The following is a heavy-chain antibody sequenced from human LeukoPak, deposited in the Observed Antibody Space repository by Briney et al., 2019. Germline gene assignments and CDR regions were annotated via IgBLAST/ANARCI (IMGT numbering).Heavy chain of an antibody. D-gene: IGHD6-13*01. CDR1: GFTFSSYW. Sequence: GGSLRPSCAASGFTFSSYWMSWVRQAPGKGLEWVANIKQDGSEKYYVDSMKGRFTISRDNAKNSLYLQMNSLRADDTAVYYCARNKENSGWFVADWGRGTLVTVSS. V-gene: IGHV3-7*01. CDR3: ARNKENSGWFVAD. CDR2: IKQDGSEK. J-gene: IGHJ4*02.